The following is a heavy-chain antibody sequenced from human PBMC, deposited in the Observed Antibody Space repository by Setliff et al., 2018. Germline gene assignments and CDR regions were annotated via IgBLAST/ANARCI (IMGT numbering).Heavy chain of an antibody. CDR3: VRDRTAYSYGLDV. Sequence: GSLRLSCAASGFTFSSLWMAWIRQAPGKGLEWVGYVYYTGTTNYSPSLKGRVIISVDASKNQFALNLTSVTAVDTAVYYCVRDRTAYSYGLDVWGQGTTVTVSS. CDR2: VYYTGTT. CDR1: GFTFSSLW. D-gene: IGHD5-18*01. J-gene: IGHJ6*02. V-gene: IGHV4-59*11.